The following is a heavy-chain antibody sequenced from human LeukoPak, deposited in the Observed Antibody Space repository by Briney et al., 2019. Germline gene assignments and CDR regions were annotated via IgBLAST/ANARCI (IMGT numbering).Heavy chain of an antibody. CDR2: IKGDGSST. V-gene: IGHV3-74*01. CDR3: ARRGYNNYEFYFDN. J-gene: IGHJ4*02. D-gene: IGHD4-4*01. CDR1: GFTFSSYW. Sequence: GGSLRLSCAASGFTFSSYWMHWVRHTPGKGLVWVSRIKGDGSSTSYADSVKGRFTISRENAKNSLYLQMKSLRAGDTAVYYCARRGYNNYEFYFDNWGQGTLVTVSS.